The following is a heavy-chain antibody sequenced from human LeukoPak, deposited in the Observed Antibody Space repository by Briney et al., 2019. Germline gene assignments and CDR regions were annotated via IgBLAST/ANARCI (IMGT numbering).Heavy chain of an antibody. V-gene: IGHV6-1*01. CDR1: GDSVSSNSAA. CDR2: TYYRSKWYN. D-gene: IGHD6-6*01. J-gene: IGHJ4*02. Sequence: SQTLSLTCVISGDSVSSNSAAWNWIRQSPSRGPEWLGRTYYRSKWYNDYAVSVKSRITINPDTSKNQFSLQLNSVTPEDTAVYYCVRTDSSSSSKIFDYWGQGTLVTVSS. CDR3: VRTDSSSSSKIFDY.